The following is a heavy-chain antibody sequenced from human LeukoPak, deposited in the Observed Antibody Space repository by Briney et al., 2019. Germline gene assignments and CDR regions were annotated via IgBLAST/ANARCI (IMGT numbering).Heavy chain of an antibody. D-gene: IGHD5-24*01. CDR3: ARARDGYKNDAFDI. CDR1: GGSISSYY. CDR2: IYYSGST. V-gene: IGHV4-59*01. Sequence: PSETLSLTCTVSGGSISSYYWSWIRQPPGKGLEWIGYIYYSGSTNYNPSLKSRVTISVDTSKNQFSLKLSSVTAADTAVYYCARARDGYKNDAFDIWGQGTMVTVSS. J-gene: IGHJ3*02.